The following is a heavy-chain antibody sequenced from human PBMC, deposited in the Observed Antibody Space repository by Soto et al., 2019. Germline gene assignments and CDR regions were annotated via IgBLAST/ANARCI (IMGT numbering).Heavy chain of an antibody. CDR2: ISGSGGST. V-gene: IGHV3-23*01. CDR3: AKAEWGCSGGSCYSTTDY. J-gene: IGHJ4*02. CDR1: GFTFSSYA. D-gene: IGHD2-15*01. Sequence: GGSLRLSCAASGFTFSSYAMSWVSQAPGKGLEWVSAISGSGGSTYYADSVKGRFTISRDNSKNTLYLQMNSLRAEDTAVYYCAKAEWGCSGGSCYSTTDYWGQGTLVTVSS.